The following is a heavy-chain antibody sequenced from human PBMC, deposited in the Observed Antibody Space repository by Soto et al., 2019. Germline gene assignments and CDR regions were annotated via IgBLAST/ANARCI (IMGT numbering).Heavy chain of an antibody. J-gene: IGHJ4*02. CDR1: GGSFTSGSYS. Sequence: PSETLSLTCTVSGGSFTSGSYSCSWIRQPPGKGLAWIGYVYHTGRTSYNPSLKSRVSISMDTYKYQFSLNLDSVTAADTAVYFCARDFAYFDSWGQGTLVAVSS. CDR3: ARDFAYFDS. D-gene: IGHD3-3*01. CDR2: VYHTGRT. V-gene: IGHV4-61*01.